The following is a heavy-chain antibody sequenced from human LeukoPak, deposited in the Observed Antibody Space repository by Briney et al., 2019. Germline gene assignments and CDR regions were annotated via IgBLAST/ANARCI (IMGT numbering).Heavy chain of an antibody. CDR3: AIRTSRGVSGSSYFDS. CDR2: MNPNSGNT. D-gene: IGHD3-10*01. CDR1: GYTFSSYD. V-gene: IGHV1-8*01. Sequence: ASVKVSCKASGYTFSSYDINWARQAAGQGPEWMGWMNPNSGNTAYAQNFQGRVIMTRNTSISTAYMELSSLRFEDTAVFYCAIRTSRGVSGSSYFDSWGQGTLVTVSS. J-gene: IGHJ4*02.